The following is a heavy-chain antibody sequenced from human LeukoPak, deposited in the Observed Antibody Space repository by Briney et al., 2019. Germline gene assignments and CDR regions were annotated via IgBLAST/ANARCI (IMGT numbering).Heavy chain of an antibody. CDR1: GFTFSSYS. J-gene: IGHJ4*02. D-gene: IGHD1-26*01. CDR2: ISSSSSTI. Sequence: PGGSLRLSCAASGFTFSSYSMNWVRQAPGKGLEWVSYISSSSSTIYYADSVKGRFTISRDNAKNSLYLQMNSLSAEDTAVYYCASSRYGGYSDYWGQGTLVTVSS. CDR3: ASSRYGGYSDY. V-gene: IGHV3-48*01.